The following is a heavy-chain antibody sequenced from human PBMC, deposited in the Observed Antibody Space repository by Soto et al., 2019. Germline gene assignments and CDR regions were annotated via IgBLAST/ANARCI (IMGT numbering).Heavy chain of an antibody. CDR2: IKHDGSVQ. CDR1: GFTFSGYW. CDR3: ARATYSNAWYRFDL. V-gene: IGHV3-7*03. J-gene: IGHJ4*02. Sequence: GGSLRLPCEASGFTFSGYWMSWVRQAPGKGLGWVADIKHDGSVQYYVDSVKGRFTISRDNAKKLLYLQMNGLRAEDTALYYCARATYSNAWYRFDLWGQGTLVTVSS. D-gene: IGHD4-4*01.